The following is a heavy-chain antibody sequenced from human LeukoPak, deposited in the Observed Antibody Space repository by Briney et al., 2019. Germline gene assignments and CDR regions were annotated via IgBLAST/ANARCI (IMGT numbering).Heavy chain of an antibody. V-gene: IGHV3-72*01. Sequence: PGGSLRLSCAASGFTFSDYYMDWVRQTPGKGLEWVARSRNKANSYTIEYAASVKGRFTISRDDSKNSLYLQMSSLKTEDTAVYYCAGASSSSGHFSMDYWGQGTLVTVSS. CDR1: GFTFSDYY. D-gene: IGHD3-22*01. J-gene: IGHJ4*02. CDR2: SRNKANSYTI. CDR3: AGASSSSGHFSMDY.